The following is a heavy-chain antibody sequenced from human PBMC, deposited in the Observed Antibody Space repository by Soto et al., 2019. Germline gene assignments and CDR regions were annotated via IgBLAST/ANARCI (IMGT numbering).Heavy chain of an antibody. Sequence: QVQLVQSGAEVKKPGSSVKVSCKASGGTFSGYTISWVRQAPGQGLEWMGRIIPILGIANYAQKFQGRVTITADKSTSTAYMELSSLRSEDTAVYYCARDGYCSSTSCYFENDYWGQGTLVTVSS. D-gene: IGHD2-2*03. CDR2: IIPILGIA. V-gene: IGHV1-69*08. CDR1: GGTFSGYT. J-gene: IGHJ4*02. CDR3: ARDGYCSSTSCYFENDY.